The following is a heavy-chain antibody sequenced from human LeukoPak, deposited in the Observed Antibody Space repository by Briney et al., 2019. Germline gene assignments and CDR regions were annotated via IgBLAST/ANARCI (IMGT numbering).Heavy chain of an antibody. V-gene: IGHV1-2*02. J-gene: IGHJ4*02. D-gene: IGHD3-9*01. CDR2: INPNSGGT. Sequence: ASVKASCKASGYTFTGYYMHWVRQAPGQGLQWMGWINPNSGGTKYAQNFQGRVTMARDTSISTAYMELTRLRSDDTAVYYCARGILTGYYDYWGQGTLVTVSS. CDR3: ARGILTGYYDY. CDR1: GYTFTGYY.